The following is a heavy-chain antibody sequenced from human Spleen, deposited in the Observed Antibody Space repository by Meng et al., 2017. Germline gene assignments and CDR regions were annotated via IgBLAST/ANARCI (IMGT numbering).Heavy chain of an antibody. CDR2: INPDTGDA. CDR1: RYTLTAYY. V-gene: IGHV1-2*06. CDR3: ARDENISLGKLFGDY. J-gene: IGHJ4*02. Sequence: QVRLWRSRSGLKKPGTSLKASCKPSRYTLTAYYIHWGRQAPGQGLEWMGHINPDTGDALYAQKCQGRVSMTGDTSISTAYVELSGLRSDDTAVYYCARDENISLGKLFGDYWGQGTLVTVSS. D-gene: IGHD2-21*01.